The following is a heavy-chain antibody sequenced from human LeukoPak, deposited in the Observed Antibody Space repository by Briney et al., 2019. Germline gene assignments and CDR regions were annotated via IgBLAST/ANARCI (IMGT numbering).Heavy chain of an antibody. CDR1: GGSISSSNW. Sequence: SETLSLTCAVSGGSISSSNWWSWVRQPPGKGLEWIGEIYHSGSTNYNPSLKSRVTISVDTSKNQFSLKLSSVTAADTAVYYCARERNWGSGGFDYWGQGTLVTVSS. CDR3: ARERNWGSGGFDY. D-gene: IGHD7-27*01. J-gene: IGHJ4*02. V-gene: IGHV4-4*02. CDR2: IYHSGST.